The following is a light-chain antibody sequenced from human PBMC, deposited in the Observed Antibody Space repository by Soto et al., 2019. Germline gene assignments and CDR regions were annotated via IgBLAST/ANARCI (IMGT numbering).Light chain of an antibody. CDR1: QSVSDN. J-gene: IGKJ5*01. V-gene: IGKV3-15*01. CDR3: QQYEYWPIT. CDR2: SAS. Sequence: EILMTQHPATMYVTPGERVTLSCRACQSVSDNVAWYQQRPGQSPRLLRHSASARAGGLPARFSGGGWGTVASPSIHSLQAEDGTVDGCQQYEYWPITFCQGTRLENK.